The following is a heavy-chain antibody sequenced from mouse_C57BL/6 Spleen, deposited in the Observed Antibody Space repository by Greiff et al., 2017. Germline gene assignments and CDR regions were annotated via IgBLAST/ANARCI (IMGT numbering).Heavy chain of an antibody. CDR2: IYPGSGST. Sequence: QVQLQQPGAELVKPGASVKMSCKASGYTFTSYRITWVKQRPGQGLEWIGDIYPGSGSTNYNEKFKSKATLTVDTSSSTAYMQLSSLTSEDSAVYYWAKSDSFGGNPLDYWGQGTTLTVSS. CDR1: GYTFTSYR. D-gene: IGHD1-1*02. CDR3: AKSDSFGGNPLDY. J-gene: IGHJ2*01. V-gene: IGHV1-55*01.